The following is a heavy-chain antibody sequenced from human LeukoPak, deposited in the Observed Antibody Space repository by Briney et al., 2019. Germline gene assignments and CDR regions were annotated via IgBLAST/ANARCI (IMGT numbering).Heavy chain of an antibody. V-gene: IGHV4-61*08. CDR1: GGSIRSSDFY. Sequence: SETLSLTCTVSGGSIRSSDFYWSWIRQPPGKGLEWIGYIYYTGTTNYNPSLKSRVTISVDTSKNQFSLKVSSVTAADTGVYYCASKSTDHGELRFDYWGQGTLVTVSS. CDR3: ASKSTDHGELRFDY. J-gene: IGHJ4*02. CDR2: IYYTGTT. D-gene: IGHD4-17*01.